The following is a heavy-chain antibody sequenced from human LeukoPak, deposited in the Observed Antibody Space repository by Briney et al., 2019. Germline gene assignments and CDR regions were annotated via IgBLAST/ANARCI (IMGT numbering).Heavy chain of an antibody. V-gene: IGHV3-23*01. CDR2: LSGSGAST. CDR1: GFTFSTYA. D-gene: IGHD6-13*01. J-gene: IGHJ4*02. Sequence: PAGSLRLSCAGSGFTFSTYAMGWVRQAPGKGLEWVSRLSGSGASTYYVDSVRGRFTISRDNSKNTLYLQMNSLRAEDTALYYCAKAVSSSTAGSDYWGQGTLVTVSS. CDR3: AKAVSSSTAGSDY.